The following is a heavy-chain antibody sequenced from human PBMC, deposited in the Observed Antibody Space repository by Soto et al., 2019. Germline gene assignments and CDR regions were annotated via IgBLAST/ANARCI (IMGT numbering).Heavy chain of an antibody. CDR3: ARFRGYCTSTSFYRSFDP. CDR1: GGTFSSYA. V-gene: IGHV1-69*06. CDR2: IIPIFGTA. D-gene: IGHD2-2*01. J-gene: IGHJ5*02. Sequence: QVQLVQSGAEVKKPGSSVKVSCKASGGTFSSYAISWVRQAPGQGLEWMGGIIPIFGTANYAQKFQGRVTITADKSTSPAYMELSSLRSEDTAVYYCARFRGYCTSTSFYRSFDPWGQGTLVTVSS.